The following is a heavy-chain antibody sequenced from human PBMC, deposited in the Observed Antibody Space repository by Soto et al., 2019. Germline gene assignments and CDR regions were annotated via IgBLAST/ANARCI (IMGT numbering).Heavy chain of an antibody. J-gene: IGHJ5*02. Sequence: SETLSLTCTVSGGSISSGGYYWSWIRQPPGKGLEWIGEINHSGSTNYNPSLKSRVTISVDTSKNQFSLKLSSVTAADTAVYYCARGDRKQQLVRWFDPWGQGTLVTVSS. V-gene: IGHV4-39*07. D-gene: IGHD6-13*01. CDR3: ARGDRKQQLVRWFDP. CDR1: GGSISSGGYY. CDR2: INHSGST.